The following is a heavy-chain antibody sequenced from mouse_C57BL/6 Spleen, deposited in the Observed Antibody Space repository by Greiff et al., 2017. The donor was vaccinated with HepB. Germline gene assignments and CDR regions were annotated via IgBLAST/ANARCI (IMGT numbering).Heavy chain of an antibody. D-gene: IGHD1-1*01. J-gene: IGHJ3*01. CDR2: IFPGSGST. Sequence: QVQLQQSGPELVKPGASVKISCKASGYTFTDYYINWVKQRPGQGLEWIGWIFPGSGSTSYNEKFKGKATLTVDKSSSTAYMLLSSLTSEDSAVYFCARLGYYGSSGAWFAYWGQGTLVTVSA. V-gene: IGHV1-75*01. CDR1: GYTFTDYY. CDR3: ARLGYYGSSGAWFAY.